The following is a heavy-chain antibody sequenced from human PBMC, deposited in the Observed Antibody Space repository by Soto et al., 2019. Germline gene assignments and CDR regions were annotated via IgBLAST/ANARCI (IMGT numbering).Heavy chain of an antibody. CDR2: IWYDGSNE. V-gene: IGHV3-33*01. D-gene: IGHD5-18*01. CDR3: ARAGTAMTNWFDP. Sequence: GGSLRLSCAVSGFTFSTYGMHWVRQAPGKGLEWVAVIWYDGSNEYYADSVKGRFTISRDNSKNRLYLQMNSLRAEDTAVYYCARAGTAMTNWFDPWGHGTLVTVSS. CDR1: GFTFSTYG. J-gene: IGHJ5*02.